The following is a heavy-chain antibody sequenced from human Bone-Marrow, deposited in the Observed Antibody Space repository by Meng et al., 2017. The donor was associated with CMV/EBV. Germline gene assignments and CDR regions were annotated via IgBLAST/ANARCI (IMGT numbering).Heavy chain of an antibody. D-gene: IGHD3-3*01. CDR3: ARKPWSGYYGDFDY. Sequence: ASVKVSCKASGYTFTNYAITWVRQAPGQGLEWMGWISTYNGKANYAQKFQDRVTMTTDTSTSIAYMEVRSLRSDDTAVYYCARKPWSGYYGDFDYWGQGTLVTSAS. J-gene: IGHJ4*02. CDR2: ISTYNGKA. V-gene: IGHV1-18*01. CDR1: GYTFTNYA.